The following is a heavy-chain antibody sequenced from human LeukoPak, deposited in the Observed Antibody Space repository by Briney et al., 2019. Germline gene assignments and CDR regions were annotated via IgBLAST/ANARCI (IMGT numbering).Heavy chain of an antibody. J-gene: IGHJ3*02. V-gene: IGHV5-51*01. CDR2: IYPGDSDT. D-gene: IGHD2-2*01. CDR3: ARLQITDCSSTSCPTGDALDI. Sequence: GESLKISCKGSGYSFTSYWIGWVRQMPGKGLEWMGIIYPGDSDTRYSPSFQGQVTISADKSISTAYLQWSSLKASDTAMYYCARLQITDCSSTSCPTGDALDIWGQGTMVTVSS. CDR1: GYSFTSYW.